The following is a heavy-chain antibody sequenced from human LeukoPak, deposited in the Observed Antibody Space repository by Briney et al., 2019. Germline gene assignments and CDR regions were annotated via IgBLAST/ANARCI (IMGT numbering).Heavy chain of an antibody. Sequence: GGSLRLSCAASGFTFSTYGMHWVRQAPGKGLEWVALIVYDTSDKYYADSVRGRFTISRDNSKNTLYLQMNSLRAEDTAVYYCAERDAAGLDYWGQGTLVTVSS. V-gene: IGHV3-30*02. D-gene: IGHD6-13*01. J-gene: IGHJ4*02. CDR3: AERDAAGLDY. CDR2: IVYDTSDK. CDR1: GFTFSTYG.